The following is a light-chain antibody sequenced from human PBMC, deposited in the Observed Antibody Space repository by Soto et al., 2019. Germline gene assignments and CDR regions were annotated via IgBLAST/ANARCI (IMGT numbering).Light chain of an antibody. J-gene: IGKJ1*01. CDR1: QSVSSY. Sequence: EIVLTQSPGTLSLSPGERATLSCMASQSVSSYLAWYQQKPGQAPRLLISDASSRAPGIPDRFSGSGSGTDFTLTISRLEPEDFAVYYCQQYGDSPVTFGQGTKVDIK. V-gene: IGKV3-20*01. CDR3: QQYGDSPVT. CDR2: DAS.